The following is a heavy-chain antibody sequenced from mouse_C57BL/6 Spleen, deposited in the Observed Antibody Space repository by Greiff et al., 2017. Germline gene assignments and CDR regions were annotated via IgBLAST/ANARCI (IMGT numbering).Heavy chain of an antibody. CDR1: GYTFTDYY. CDR3: ARRSYGSPSFAY. Sequence: VQLQQSGPELVKPGASVKISCKASGYTFTDYYMNWVKQSHGKSLEWIGDINPNNGGTSYNQKFKGKATLTVDKASSTAYMELRSLTFEDYAVDYCARRSYGSPSFAYWGQGTLVTVSA. D-gene: IGHD1-1*01. CDR2: INPNNGGT. V-gene: IGHV1-26*01. J-gene: IGHJ3*01.